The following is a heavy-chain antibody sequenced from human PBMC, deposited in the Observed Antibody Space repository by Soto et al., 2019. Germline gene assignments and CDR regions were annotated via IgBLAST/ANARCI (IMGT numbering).Heavy chain of an antibody. CDR1: GYTFSNYG. CDR2: ITTYNGNT. CDR3: ARIPNERGGWFDP. D-gene: IGHD2-8*01. J-gene: IGHJ5*02. V-gene: IGHV1-18*01. Sequence: QVKLVQSGAEVKKPGASVKVSCKASGYTFSNYGISWVRQAPGHGLEWMGWITTYNGNTNYAQKLQGRVTMTTDTSTSTAYMELRSLRSDDTAVYYCARIPNERGGWFDPWGQGTLVTVSS.